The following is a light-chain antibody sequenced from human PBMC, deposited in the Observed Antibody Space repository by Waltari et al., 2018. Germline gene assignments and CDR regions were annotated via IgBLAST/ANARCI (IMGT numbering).Light chain of an antibody. V-gene: IGKV4-1*01. Sequence: DIVMTQSPESLAVSLGERATINCKYRLSLLYNSNNKNYLAWYQQKPGQPPKLLIYWASTRESGVPERFSGSGSRTDFTLTISSLQAEDVAVYFCQQYYNTPLTFGPGTKVDVK. CDR1: LSLLYNSNNKNY. CDR2: WAS. CDR3: QQYYNTPLT. J-gene: IGKJ3*01.